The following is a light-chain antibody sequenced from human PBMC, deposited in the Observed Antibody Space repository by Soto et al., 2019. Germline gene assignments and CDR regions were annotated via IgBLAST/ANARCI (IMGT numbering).Light chain of an antibody. CDR1: SSDVGSYNR. V-gene: IGLV2-18*02. CDR2: DVS. J-gene: IGLJ1*01. Sequence: QSALTQPPSVSGSPGQSVAISCTGTSSDVGSYNRVSWYQQPPGTAPKLMIYDVSSRPSEVPDRFSGSKSGNTAPLTISGLQAEDEADYYCSSFTTSSTYVFGTGTKLTVL. CDR3: SSFTTSSTYV.